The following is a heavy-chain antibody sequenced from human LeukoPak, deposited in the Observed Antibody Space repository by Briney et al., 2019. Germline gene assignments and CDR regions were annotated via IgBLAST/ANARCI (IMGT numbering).Heavy chain of an antibody. V-gene: IGHV3-48*03. Sequence: GGSLRLSCAASGFTFSSYEMNWVRQAAGKGLEWVSYISSSGSTIYYADSVKGRLTISRDNAMNSLYLQMNSLRAEDTAVYYCAELGITMIGGGWGKGTTVTISA. CDR1: GFTFSSYE. D-gene: IGHD3-10*02. CDR2: ISSSGSTI. J-gene: IGHJ6*04. CDR3: AELGITMIGGG.